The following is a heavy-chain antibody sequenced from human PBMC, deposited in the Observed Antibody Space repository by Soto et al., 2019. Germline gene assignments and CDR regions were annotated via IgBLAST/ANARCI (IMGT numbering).Heavy chain of an antibody. CDR3: ARDQVTMVRGVETTMDV. V-gene: IGHV3-33*01. CDR2: IWYDGSNK. Sequence: QVQLVESGGGVVQPGRSLRLSCAASGFTFSSYGMHWVRQAPGKGLEWVAVIWYDGSNKYYADSVKGRFTISRDNSKNTLYLQMNSLRAEDTAVYYCARDQVTMVRGVETTMDVWGQGTTVTVSS. J-gene: IGHJ6*02. CDR1: GFTFSSYG. D-gene: IGHD3-10*01.